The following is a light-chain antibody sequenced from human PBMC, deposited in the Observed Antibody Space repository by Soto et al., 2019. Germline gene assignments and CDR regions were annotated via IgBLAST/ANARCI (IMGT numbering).Light chain of an antibody. CDR3: QQYGGSTRT. J-gene: IGKJ1*01. CDR2: AAS. CDR1: QSVSSN. Sequence: EITLTQPPGTLSLSPGERATLSCGASQSVSSNLAWYQQKPGQAPRLLIFAASSRATGIPDRFSGSGSGTDFTLTISRLEPEDFAVYYCQQYGGSTRTFGQGTKVDIK. V-gene: IGKV3-20*01.